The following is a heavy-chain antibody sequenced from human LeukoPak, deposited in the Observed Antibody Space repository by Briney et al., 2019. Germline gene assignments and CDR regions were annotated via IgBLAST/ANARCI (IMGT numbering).Heavy chain of an antibody. CDR3: ARDAVVVAAAGSWFDP. D-gene: IGHD2-15*01. V-gene: IGHV4-30-2*01. Sequence: SETLSLTCTVSGGSISSGGYYWSWIRQPPGKGLEWIGYIYHSGSTYYNPSLKSRVTISVDTSKNQFSLKLSSVTAADTAVYYCARDAVVVAAAGSWFDPWGQGTLVTVSS. J-gene: IGHJ5*02. CDR2: IYHSGST. CDR1: GGSISSGGYY.